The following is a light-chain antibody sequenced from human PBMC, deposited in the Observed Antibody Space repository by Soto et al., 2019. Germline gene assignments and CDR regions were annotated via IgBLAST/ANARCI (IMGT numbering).Light chain of an antibody. J-gene: IGKJ1*01. V-gene: IGKV3-11*01. Sequence: DIVLTQSPATLSLSPGERATLTCRASQSVSSFLAWYQQKPGQAPRLLIYGASIRATGIPARFSGSGSGTDFTLTTSSLEPEDFAVYYCQQRSNWPPWTFGQGTKWIS. CDR1: QSVSSF. CDR2: GAS. CDR3: QQRSNWPPWT.